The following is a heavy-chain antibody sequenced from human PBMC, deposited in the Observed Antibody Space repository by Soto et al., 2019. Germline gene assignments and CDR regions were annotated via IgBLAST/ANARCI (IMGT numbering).Heavy chain of an antibody. V-gene: IGHV3-74*01. CDR3: TRGPRPISTGTGAY. Sequence: GGSLRPSCAASGFIFKMYWMHWVRQSPGKGLVWISRIYNDGTYSDYADSVRGRFTISRDNVNDTLYLQMNNLRAEDSGLYYCTRGPRPISTGTGAYWGQGTQVTVSS. J-gene: IGHJ4*02. D-gene: IGHD3-10*01. CDR1: GFIFKMYW. CDR2: IYNDGTYS.